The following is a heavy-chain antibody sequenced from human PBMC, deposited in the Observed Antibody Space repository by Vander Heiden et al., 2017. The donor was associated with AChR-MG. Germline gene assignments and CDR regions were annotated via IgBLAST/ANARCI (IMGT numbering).Heavy chain of an antibody. CDR3: AKLFSGSYGHYGMDV. J-gene: IGHJ6*02. CDR1: GFTFSGYG. Sequence: QMQLVESGGGVVQPGRSLRLSCAASGFTFSGYGMHWVRQAPGKGLEWVAVISYDGSNKYYADSVKGRFTISRDNSKNTLYLQMNRLRAEETAVYYCAKLFSGSYGHYGMDVWGQGTTVTVSS. CDR2: ISYDGSNK. D-gene: IGHD1-26*01. V-gene: IGHV3-30*18.